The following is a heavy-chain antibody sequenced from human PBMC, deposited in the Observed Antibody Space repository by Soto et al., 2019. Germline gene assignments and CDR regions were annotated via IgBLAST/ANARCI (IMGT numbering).Heavy chain of an antibody. V-gene: IGHV3-23*01. CDR2: ISGSGGST. CDR1: GFTFSSYA. CDR3: AKDKTPYGSGSYYNVVDY. Sequence: GGSLRLSCAASGFTFSSYAMSWVRQAPGKGLEWVSAISGSGGSTYYADSVKGRFTISRDNSKNTLYLQMNSLRAEDTAVYYCAKDKTPYGSGSYYNVVDYWGQGTLVTVSS. J-gene: IGHJ4*02. D-gene: IGHD3-10*01.